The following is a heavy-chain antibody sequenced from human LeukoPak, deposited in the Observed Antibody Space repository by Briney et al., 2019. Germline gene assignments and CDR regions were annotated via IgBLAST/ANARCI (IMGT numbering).Heavy chain of an antibody. CDR1: GFTFSSYS. Sequence: SGGSLRLSCAASGFTFSSYSMNWVRQAPGKGLEWVSSISSSSSYIYYADSVKGRFTISRDNAKNSLYLQMNSLRAEDTAVYYCAREPPTTPPNFDYWGQGTLVTVSS. CDR3: AREPPTTPPNFDY. CDR2: ISSSSSYI. D-gene: IGHD4-11*01. V-gene: IGHV3-21*01. J-gene: IGHJ4*02.